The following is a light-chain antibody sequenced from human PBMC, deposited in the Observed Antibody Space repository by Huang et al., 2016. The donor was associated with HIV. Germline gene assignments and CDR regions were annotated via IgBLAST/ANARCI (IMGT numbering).Light chain of an antibody. J-gene: IGKJ4*01. CDR2: DAS. V-gene: IGKV1-8*01. Sequence: IRMTQSPSSLSASTGDRVTITCRASQNVGTSLAWYQQRPGRAPALLLYDASTLQLGVPSRFSGSGARTVFTLTIGCLQVEDAATYYCQHSDGLSPLTFGGGT. CDR1: QNVGTS. CDR3: QHSDGLSPLT.